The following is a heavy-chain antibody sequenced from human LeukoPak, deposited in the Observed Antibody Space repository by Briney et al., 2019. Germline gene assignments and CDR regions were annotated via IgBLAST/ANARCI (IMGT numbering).Heavy chain of an antibody. D-gene: IGHD3-22*01. Sequence: PGGSLRLSCAASGFTFSSYSMNWVRQAPGKGLEWASYISSSSSTIYYADSVKGRFTISRDNAKNSLYLQMNSLRAEDTAVYYCARDKGPHYYDSSVVDAFDIWGQGTMVTVSS. CDR3: ARDKGPHYYDSSVVDAFDI. CDR1: GFTFSSYS. J-gene: IGHJ3*02. CDR2: ISSSSSTI. V-gene: IGHV3-48*04.